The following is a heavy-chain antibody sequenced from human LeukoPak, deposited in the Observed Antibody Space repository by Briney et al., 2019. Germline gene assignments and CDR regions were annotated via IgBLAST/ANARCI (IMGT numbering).Heavy chain of an antibody. D-gene: IGHD3-10*01. CDR1: GYTFTSYG. Sequence: ASVKVSCKASGYTFTSYGISWVRQAPGQGLEWMGWINPNSGGTNYAQKFQGRVTMTRDTSISTAYMELSRLRSDDTAVYYCARDVTMVRGSPGDYWGQGTLVTVSS. CDR2: INPNSGGT. CDR3: ARDVTMVRGSPGDY. V-gene: IGHV1-2*02. J-gene: IGHJ4*02.